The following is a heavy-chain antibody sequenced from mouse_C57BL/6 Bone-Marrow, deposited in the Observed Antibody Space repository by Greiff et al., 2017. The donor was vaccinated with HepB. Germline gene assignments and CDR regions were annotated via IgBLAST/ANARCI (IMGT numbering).Heavy chain of an antibody. D-gene: IGHD3-2*02. CDR1: GYTFTDYE. V-gene: IGHV1-15*01. Sequence: VHVKQSGAELVRPGASVTLSCKASGYTFTDYEMHWVKQTPVHGLEWIGAIDPETGGTAYNQKFKGKAILTADKSSSTAYMELRSLTSEDSAVYYCTTGGQLRLQGFDYWGQGTTLTVSS. CDR2: IDPETGGT. J-gene: IGHJ2*01. CDR3: TTGGQLRLQGFDY.